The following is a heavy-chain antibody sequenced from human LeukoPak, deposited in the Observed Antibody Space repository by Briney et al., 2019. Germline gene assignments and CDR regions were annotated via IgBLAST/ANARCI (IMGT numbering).Heavy chain of an antibody. Sequence: ASVKVSCKASGGTFSSYAISWVRQAPGQGLEWMGGIIPIFGTANYAQKFQGRVTITADESTSTAYMELSSLRSEDTAVYYCARGRHPYYDFWSGPFDYWGQGTLVTVSS. CDR3: ARGRHPYYDFWSGPFDY. D-gene: IGHD3-3*01. CDR2: IIPIFGTA. J-gene: IGHJ4*02. CDR1: GGTFSSYA. V-gene: IGHV1-69*13.